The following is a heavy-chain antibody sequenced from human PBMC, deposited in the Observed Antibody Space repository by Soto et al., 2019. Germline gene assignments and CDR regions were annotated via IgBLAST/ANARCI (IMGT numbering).Heavy chain of an antibody. D-gene: IGHD3-10*01. J-gene: IGHJ5*02. CDR2: IYHSGST. Sequence: SETLSLTCTVSDGSISSAIYYWGWIRQPPGKGLEWIGSIYHSGSTYYNPSLQGRVTISVDTSKNQFSLKLSSVTAADTAVYFCAGRSSLASVQVYFGEISNYNWFDPWGQGTLVTVSS. V-gene: IGHV4-39*01. CDR3: AGRSSLASVQVYFGEISNYNWFDP. CDR1: DGSISSAIYY.